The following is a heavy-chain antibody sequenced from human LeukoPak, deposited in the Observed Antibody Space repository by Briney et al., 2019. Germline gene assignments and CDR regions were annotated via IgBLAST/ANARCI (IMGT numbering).Heavy chain of an antibody. CDR1: GYSISSGYY. V-gene: IGHV4-38-2*02. J-gene: IGHJ5*02. D-gene: IGHD6-13*01. Sequence: SETLSLTRTVSGYSISSGYYWGWIRQPPGKGLEWIGSIYHSGSTYYNPSLKSRVTISVDTSKNQFSLKLSSVTAADTAVYYCARHPEAAAVNYNWFDPWGQGTLVTVSS. CDR3: ARHPEAAAVNYNWFDP. CDR2: IYHSGST.